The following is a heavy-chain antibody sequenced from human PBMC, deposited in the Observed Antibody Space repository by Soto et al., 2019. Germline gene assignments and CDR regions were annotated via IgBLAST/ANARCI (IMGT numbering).Heavy chain of an antibody. V-gene: IGHV3-64*02. CDR3: ARGQIPYGLDV. Sequence: GGSLRLSCTASGFTFSKYPMHWVRQAPGKGLEYVSAISGDGGTTFYADSVRGRFTMSRDNLKNTLYLQMRSLRVEDMAVYYCARGQIPYGLDVWGQGTTVTVSS. CDR2: ISGDGGTT. CDR1: GFTFSKYP. J-gene: IGHJ6*02.